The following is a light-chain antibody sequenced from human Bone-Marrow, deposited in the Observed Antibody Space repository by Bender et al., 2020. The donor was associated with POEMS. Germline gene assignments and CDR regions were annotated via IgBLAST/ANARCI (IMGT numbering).Light chain of an antibody. J-gene: IGLJ1*01. CDR2: QDD. V-gene: IGLV3-1*01. Sequence: SYDLAQPPAVSVPPGQTASITCSGDKLGDKFVCWYQQKPGQSPVLVIYQDDRRPSGIPDRFSGSNSGNTATLTITGTQPMDEADYYCQAWAGNTEVFGTGTRVTVL. CDR1: KLGDKF. CDR3: QAWAGNTEV.